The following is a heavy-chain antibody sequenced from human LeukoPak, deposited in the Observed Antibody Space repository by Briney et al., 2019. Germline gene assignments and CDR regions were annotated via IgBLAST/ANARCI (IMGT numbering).Heavy chain of an antibody. V-gene: IGHV4-31*03. CDR1: GDSMTRGGYY. D-gene: IGHD4-11*01. J-gene: IGHJ4*02. Sequence: SQNLSLTCTVSGDSMTRGGYYWSWVRQHPGKGLEWVGFIYHSGTTFYNPSLESRATISVDTSQNQFSLKLTSVTAADTAVYYCARAVDYRNYFDYWGQGTLVTVSS. CDR3: ARAVDYRNYFDY. CDR2: IYHSGTT.